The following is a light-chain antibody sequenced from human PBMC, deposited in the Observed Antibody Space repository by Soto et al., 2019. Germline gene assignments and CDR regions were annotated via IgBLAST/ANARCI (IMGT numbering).Light chain of an antibody. V-gene: IGLV2-14*01. Sequence: QSALTQPASVSGSPGQSITISCTGTSSDVGNYNYVSWYQQHPGKAPKLMIYDVSSRPSGVSNRFSGSKSGNTASLTISGLQAEDEADYYCSSYTGSSTVVFGGGTKVTVL. CDR2: DVS. CDR3: SSYTGSSTVV. J-gene: IGLJ2*01. CDR1: SSDVGNYNY.